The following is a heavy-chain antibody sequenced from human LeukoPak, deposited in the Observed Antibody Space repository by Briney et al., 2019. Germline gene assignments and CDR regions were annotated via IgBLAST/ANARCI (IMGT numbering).Heavy chain of an antibody. J-gene: IGHJ5*02. Sequence: PGGPLRLSCAASGFAFSSHGMNWVRLAPGKGLEWSSYVSSTSSVYYADSVKGRFTISRDNAKNSLYLQMNSLRAEDTSVYYCATWAGAAADFSGPFDDWGQGTLVTVSS. V-gene: IGHV3-48*01. CDR3: ATWAGAAADFSGPFDD. D-gene: IGHD6-13*01. CDR2: VSSTSSV. CDR1: GFAFSSHG.